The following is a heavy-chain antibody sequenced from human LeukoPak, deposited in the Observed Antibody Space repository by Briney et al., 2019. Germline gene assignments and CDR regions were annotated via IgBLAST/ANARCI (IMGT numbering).Heavy chain of an antibody. CDR1: GFTFNNYG. CDR2: IWYDGSNK. D-gene: IGHD4-17*01. V-gene: IGHV3-33*01. CDR3: AGARTTRGFDY. Sequence: GRSLRLSCAATGFTFNNYGIHWVRQAPGKGLEWVAFIWYDGSNKYYADSVKGRFTISRDNSKNTLYLQMNSLRAEDTAVYYCAGARTTRGFDYWGQGTLVSVSS. J-gene: IGHJ4*02.